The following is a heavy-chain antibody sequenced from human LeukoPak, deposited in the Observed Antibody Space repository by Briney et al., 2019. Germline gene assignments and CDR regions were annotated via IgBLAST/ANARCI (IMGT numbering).Heavy chain of an antibody. V-gene: IGHV3-48*04. D-gene: IGHD5-18*01. CDR2: ISSASGSI. CDR3: ARERDTAMVIDY. J-gene: IGHJ4*02. Sequence: GGSLRLSCAASGFTFSSYSMNWVRQAPGKGLEWVSYISSASGSIYYADSVKGRFTISRDNAKNTLYLQMNSLRAEDTAVYYCARERDTAMVIDYWGQGTLVTVSS. CDR1: GFTFSSYS.